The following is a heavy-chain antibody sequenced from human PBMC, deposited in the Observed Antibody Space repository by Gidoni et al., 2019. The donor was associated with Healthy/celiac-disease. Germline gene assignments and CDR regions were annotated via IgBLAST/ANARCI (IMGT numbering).Heavy chain of an antibody. V-gene: IGHV4-34*01. CDR1: GGSFSGYY. CDR2: INHSGST. CDR3: ARKGWLQGSVDY. Sequence: QVQLQQWGAGLLKPSETLSLTCAVCGGSFSGYYWSWIRQPPGKGLEWIGEINHSGSTNYNPSLKSRVTISVDTSKNQFSLKLSSVTAADTAVYYCARKGWLQGSVDYWGQGTLVTVSS. D-gene: IGHD5-12*01. J-gene: IGHJ4*02.